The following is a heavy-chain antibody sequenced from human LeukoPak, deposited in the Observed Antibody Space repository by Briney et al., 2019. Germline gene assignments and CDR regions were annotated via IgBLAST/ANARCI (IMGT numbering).Heavy chain of an antibody. D-gene: IGHD2-15*01. V-gene: IGHV1-46*01. Sequence: EASVKVSCKASGYTFTSYYMHWERQAPGQGLEWMGIINPSGGSTSYAQKFQGRVTMTRDTSTSTVYMELSSLRSEDTAVYYCARALGGGIIPVNWFDPWGQGTLVTVSS. J-gene: IGHJ5*02. CDR3: ARALGGGIIPVNWFDP. CDR1: GYTFTSYY. CDR2: INPSGGST.